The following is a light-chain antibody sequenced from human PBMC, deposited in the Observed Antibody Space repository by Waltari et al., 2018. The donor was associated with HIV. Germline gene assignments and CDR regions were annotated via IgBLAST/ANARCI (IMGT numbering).Light chain of an antibody. CDR1: QTISSY. CDR2: AAS. Sequence: DIQMTQSPSSLSASVGDRVTITCRASQTISSYLNWYQQKPGKAPKLLIYAASSLQSGVPSRFSASGSGTDFTLTISNLQREDVANYYCQQSSSAPPWTFGQGTKVEVK. CDR3: QQSSSAPPWT. V-gene: IGKV1-39*01. J-gene: IGKJ1*01.